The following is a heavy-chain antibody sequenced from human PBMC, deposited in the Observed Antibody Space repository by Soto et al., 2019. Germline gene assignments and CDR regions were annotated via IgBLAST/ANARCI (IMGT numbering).Heavy chain of an antibody. CDR1: GYTFSNYG. V-gene: IGHV1-18*01. CDR2: ISGYNGNT. CDR3: ARDADLRYCTGGGCYRPKFDY. J-gene: IGHJ4*02. D-gene: IGHD2-15*01. Sequence: QVQVVQSGAEVKKPGASVKVSCKASGYTFSNYGISWVRQAPGQGLEWMGWISGYNGNTKYAQDVQGRVTMTTDTSTSTVYMELRSLRSDDTAVYYCARDADLRYCTGGGCYRPKFDYWGQGTLVTVSS.